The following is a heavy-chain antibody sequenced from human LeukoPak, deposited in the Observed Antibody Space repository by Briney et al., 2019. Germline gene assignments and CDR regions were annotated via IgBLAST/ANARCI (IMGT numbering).Heavy chain of an antibody. CDR1: GFTFSSYG. CDR3: ARGGYDYVWGSYRYTRGVFDY. D-gene: IGHD3-16*02. CDR2: IWYDGSNK. Sequence: QSGGSLRLSSAASGFTFSSYGMHWVRQAPGKGLEWVAVIWYDGSNKYYADSVKGRFTISRDNSKNTLYLQMNSLRAEDTAVYYCARGGYDYVWGSYRYTRGVFDYWGQGTLVTVSS. V-gene: IGHV3-33*01. J-gene: IGHJ4*02.